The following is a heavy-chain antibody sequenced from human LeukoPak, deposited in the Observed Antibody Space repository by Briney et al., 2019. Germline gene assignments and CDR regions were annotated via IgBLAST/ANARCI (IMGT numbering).Heavy chain of an antibody. CDR1: GGSFSGYF. CDR2: INHSGST. D-gene: IGHD4-11*01. V-gene: IGHV4-34*01. Sequence: SETLSLTCAVYGGSFSGYFWNWIRQPPGKGLEWIGEINHSGSTNYNPSLKSRVTISVDTSKNQFSLKLSSVTAADTVVYYCARYYSNYLFDYWGQGTLVTVSS. CDR3: ARYYSNYLFDY. J-gene: IGHJ4*02.